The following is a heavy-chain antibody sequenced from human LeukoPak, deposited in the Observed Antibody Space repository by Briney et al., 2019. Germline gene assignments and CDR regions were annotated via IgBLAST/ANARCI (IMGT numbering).Heavy chain of an antibody. V-gene: IGHV3-23*01. D-gene: IGHD6-19*01. Sequence: GGSLRLSCAASGFMFSSYAMSWVRQAPGKGLEWVSAISGSAISTYYADSVKGRFTISRDNSKNTLYVQMNSLRAEDTAIYYCAKGRDSNAWYYAFDIWGQGTMVTVSS. CDR1: GFMFSSYA. CDR3: AKGRDSNAWYYAFDI. CDR2: ISGSAIST. J-gene: IGHJ3*02.